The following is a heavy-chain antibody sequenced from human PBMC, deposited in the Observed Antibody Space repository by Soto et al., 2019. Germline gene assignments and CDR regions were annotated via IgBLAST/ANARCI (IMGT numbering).Heavy chain of an antibody. Sequence: PSETLSLTCAVSGGSIDSGAFSLSWIRQLPGKGLEWIGYVTHSGTAYSIPSLNGRLTLSVDSSQTQFSLKLTSVTAADSAFYYCARIHWAQSSLDYWGRGILVTVSS. CDR2: VTHSGTA. CDR1: GGSIDSGAFS. J-gene: IGHJ4*02. D-gene: IGHD6-19*01. V-gene: IGHV4-30-2*01. CDR3: ARIHWAQSSLDY.